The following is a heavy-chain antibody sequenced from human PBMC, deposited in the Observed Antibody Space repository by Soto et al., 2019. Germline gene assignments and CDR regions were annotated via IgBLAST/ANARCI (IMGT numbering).Heavy chain of an antibody. CDR1: GFTFDDYA. D-gene: IGHD6-25*01. CDR3: AKDGSEQRLFSYYYYYMDV. J-gene: IGHJ6*03. V-gene: IGHV3-9*01. Sequence: PGGSLRLSCAASGFTFDDYAMHWVRQAPGKGLEWVSGISWNSGSIGYADSVKGRFTISRDNAKNSLYLQMNSLRAEDTALYYCAKDGSEQRLFSYYYYYMDVWGKGTTVTVSS. CDR2: ISWNSGSI.